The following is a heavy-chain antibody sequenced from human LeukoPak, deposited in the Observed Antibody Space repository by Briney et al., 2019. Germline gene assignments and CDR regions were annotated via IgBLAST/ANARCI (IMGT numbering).Heavy chain of an antibody. J-gene: IGHJ5*02. V-gene: IGHV4-31*11. Sequence: SETLSLTCAVSGDSISSGGYWWSWIRQHPGKGPEWIGYISYGGKADYNPSLKSRVAISVDTSKNQFSLKLSSVTAADTAVYYCARAGSSSSSYWFDPWGQGTLVTVSS. CDR1: GDSISSGGYW. CDR3: ARAGSSSSSYWFDP. CDR2: ISYGGKA. D-gene: IGHD6-6*01.